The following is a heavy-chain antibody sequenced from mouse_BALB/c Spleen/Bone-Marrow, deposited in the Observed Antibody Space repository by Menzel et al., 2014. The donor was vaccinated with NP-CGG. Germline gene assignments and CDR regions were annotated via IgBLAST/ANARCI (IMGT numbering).Heavy chain of an antibody. CDR1: GFSLTSYG. Sequence: VKLMESGPGLVAPSQSLSITCTVSGFSLTSYGVHWVRQPPGKGLEWLGVIWPGGSTNYNSALMSRLSISKDNSNSQVFLKMNSLQTDDTAMYYCARGGEYGNYFFDYWGQGTTLTVSS. V-gene: IGHV2-9*02. CDR3: ARGGEYGNYFFDY. J-gene: IGHJ2*01. D-gene: IGHD2-10*02. CDR2: IWPGGST.